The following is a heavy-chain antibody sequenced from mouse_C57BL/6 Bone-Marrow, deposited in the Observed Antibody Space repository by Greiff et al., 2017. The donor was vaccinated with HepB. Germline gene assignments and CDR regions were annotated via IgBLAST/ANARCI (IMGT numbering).Heavy chain of an antibody. J-gene: IGHJ4*01. CDR2: IWSGGST. CDR1: GFSLTSYG. CDR3: ATPYYSNSYYAMDY. D-gene: IGHD2-5*01. Sequence: VSGFSLTSYGVHWVRQSPGKGLEWLGVIWSGGSTDYNAAFISRLSISKDNSKSQVFFKMNSLQADDTAIYYCATPYYSNSYYAMDYWGQGTSVTVSS. V-gene: IGHV2-2*01.